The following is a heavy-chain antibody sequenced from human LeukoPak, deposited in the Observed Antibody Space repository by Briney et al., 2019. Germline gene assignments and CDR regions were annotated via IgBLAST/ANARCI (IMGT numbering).Heavy chain of an antibody. CDR1: GFNVSSNY. CDR2: IYSGGST. J-gene: IGHJ4*02. D-gene: IGHD5-24*01. Sequence: GPSLRPSCAVSGFNVSSNYPNCARHAPRNGPEWDSVIYSGGSTYYADSVKGRFTISRDNSKNTLYLQMDSLSVVDTAVYQCARVDGRTVVFDLWGGGTLVSVSS. V-gene: IGHV3-66*01. CDR3: ARVDGRTVVFDL.